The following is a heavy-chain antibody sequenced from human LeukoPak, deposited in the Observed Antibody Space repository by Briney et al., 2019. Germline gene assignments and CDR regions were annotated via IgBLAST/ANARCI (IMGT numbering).Heavy chain of an antibody. CDR1: GFTVSSNY. CDR3: ARPGKYYYDSSGYPYYYGMDV. J-gene: IGHJ6*02. V-gene: IGHV3-66*04. CDR2: IYSGGST. Sequence: GRSLRLSCAASGFTVSSNYMSWVRQAPGKGLEWVSVIYSGGSTYYADSVKGRFTISRDNSKNTLYLQMNSLRAEDTAVYYCARPGKYYYDSSGYPYYYGMDVWGQGTTVTVSS. D-gene: IGHD3-22*01.